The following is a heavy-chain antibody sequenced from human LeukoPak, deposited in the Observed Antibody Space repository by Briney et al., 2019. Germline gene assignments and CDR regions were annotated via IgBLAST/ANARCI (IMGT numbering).Heavy chain of an antibody. CDR3: ARAPSEIGGYYPEYFRH. CDR1: GFIFSRYW. J-gene: IGHJ1*01. D-gene: IGHD3-22*01. V-gene: IGHV3-74*01. Sequence: GGSLRLSCAASGFIFSRYWMHWVRQAPGKGLVWVSRIKSDGRTNYADSVKGRFTISRDNAKNTVSLQMNSLRAEDTGVYYCARAPSEIGGYYPEYFRHWGQGTLVIVSS. CDR2: IKSDGRT.